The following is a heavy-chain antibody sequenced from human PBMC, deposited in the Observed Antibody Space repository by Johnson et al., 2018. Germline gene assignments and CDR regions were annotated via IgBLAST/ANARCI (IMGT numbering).Heavy chain of an antibody. V-gene: IGHV1-69*01. D-gene: IGHD2-15*01. CDR3: ARDIGDTQGLDAFDI. CDR1: GGTFSSYA. CDR2: IIPIFGTA. J-gene: IGHJ3*02. Sequence: QVQLVESGAEVKKPGSSVKVSCKASGGTFSSYAISWVRQAPGQGLEWMGGIIPIFGTANYAQKVTGRVTFNADESTSTDYMKLIRLRSEDTGVYYSARDIGDTQGLDAFDIWGQGTMVTVSS.